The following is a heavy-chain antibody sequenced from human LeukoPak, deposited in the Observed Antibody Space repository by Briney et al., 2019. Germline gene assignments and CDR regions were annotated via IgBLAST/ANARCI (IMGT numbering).Heavy chain of an antibody. CDR1: GYTFTGYY. J-gene: IGHJ6*02. D-gene: IGHD3-22*01. V-gene: IGHV1-2*02. Sequence: GASVKVSCKASGYTFTGYYMHWVRQAPGQGPEWMGWINPNSGGTNYAQKFQGRVTMTRDTSISTAYMELSRLRSDDTAVYYCAREQPPGYYDSSGYYDHYYGMDVWGQGTTVTVSS. CDR2: INPNSGGT. CDR3: AREQPPGYYDSSGYYDHYYGMDV.